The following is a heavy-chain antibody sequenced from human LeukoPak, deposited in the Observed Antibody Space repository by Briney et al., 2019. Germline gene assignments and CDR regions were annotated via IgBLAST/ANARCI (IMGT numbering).Heavy chain of an antibody. J-gene: IGHJ4*02. CDR3: AREAGGVGSYYQLDY. V-gene: IGHV1-46*01. CDR1: GYSLTTYY. Sequence: ASVKVSCKASGYSLTTYYMHWVRQAPGQGLEWMGIINPSGGSTSYAQKFQGRVTMTRDTSTSTVYMELSSLRSEDTAVYYCAREAGGVGSYYQLDYWGQGTLVTVSS. D-gene: IGHD1-26*01. CDR2: INPSGGST.